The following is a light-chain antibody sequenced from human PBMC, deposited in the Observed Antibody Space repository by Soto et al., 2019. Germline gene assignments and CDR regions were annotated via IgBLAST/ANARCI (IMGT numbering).Light chain of an antibody. CDR1: QTISSW. J-gene: IGKJ2*01. Sequence: DIQMTQSPSTLSGSVGDRVTITCRASQTISSWLAWYQQKPGKAPKLLIYKASTLKSGVPSRFSGSGSGTEFTLTISSLQPDDFATYYCQQYNNYSGTFGQGTKLEIK. V-gene: IGKV1-5*03. CDR2: KAS. CDR3: QQYNNYSGT.